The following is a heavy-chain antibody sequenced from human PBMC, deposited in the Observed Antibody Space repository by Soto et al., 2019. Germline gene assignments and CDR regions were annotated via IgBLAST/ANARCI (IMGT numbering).Heavy chain of an antibody. CDR2: ISYDGSNK. D-gene: IGHD3-22*01. CDR1: GFTFSGYG. J-gene: IGHJ4*02. Sequence: SLRLSCAASGFTFSGYGMHWVRQAPGKGLEWVAVISYDGSNKYYADSVKGRFTISRDNSKNTLYLQMNSLRAEDTAVYYCVKGYYYDSSGYLDYWGQGTLVTVSS. V-gene: IGHV3-30*18. CDR3: VKGYYYDSSGYLDY.